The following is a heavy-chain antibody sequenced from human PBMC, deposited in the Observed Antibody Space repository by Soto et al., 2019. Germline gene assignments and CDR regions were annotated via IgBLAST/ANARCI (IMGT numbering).Heavy chain of an antibody. Sequence: AVSLRLSCAASGFTFSSYAMTWVRQAPGKGLEWVSGISGSGGSTYSADSVKGRFTISRDNSKNTLYLQMNSLRAEDTAVYYCAKDLKYQLLSFDYWGQGTLVTAPQ. D-gene: IGHD2-2*01. J-gene: IGHJ4*02. V-gene: IGHV3-23*01. CDR1: GFTFSSYA. CDR2: ISGSGGST. CDR3: AKDLKYQLLSFDY.